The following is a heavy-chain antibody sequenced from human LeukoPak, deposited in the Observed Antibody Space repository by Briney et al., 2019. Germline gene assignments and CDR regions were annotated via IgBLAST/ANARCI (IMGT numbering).Heavy chain of an antibody. CDR1: GGSISSSNW. V-gene: IGHV4-4*02. CDR2: IYHTGST. Sequence: SGTLSLTCAVSGGSISSSNWWSWVRQPPGKGLEWIGEIYHTGSTTYNPSLKSRVTVSVDKSKNQFSLKLNSVTAADTAVYYCARTGMATVNYFDYWGQGTLVTVSS. CDR3: ARTGMATVNYFDY. D-gene: IGHD5-24*01. J-gene: IGHJ4*02.